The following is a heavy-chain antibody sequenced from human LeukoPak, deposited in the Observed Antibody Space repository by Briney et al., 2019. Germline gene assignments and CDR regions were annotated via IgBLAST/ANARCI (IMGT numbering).Heavy chain of an antibody. Sequence: GSLRLSCAASGFTFSSYEMNWVRQAPGKGLEWVSYISSSGSTIDYADSVKGRFTISRDNAKNSLSLQMNSLRAGDTAVYYCARIRYSGSYQYFDYWGQGTLVTVSS. CDR1: GFTFSSYE. J-gene: IGHJ4*02. V-gene: IGHV3-48*03. D-gene: IGHD1-26*01. CDR3: ARIRYSGSYQYFDY. CDR2: ISSSGSTI.